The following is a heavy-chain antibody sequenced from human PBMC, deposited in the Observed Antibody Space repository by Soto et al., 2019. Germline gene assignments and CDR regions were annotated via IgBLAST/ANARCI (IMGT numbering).Heavy chain of an antibody. CDR2: ISAYNGNT. D-gene: IGHD3-16*02. J-gene: IGHJ5*02. V-gene: IGHV1-18*01. CDR1: GYTFTSYG. CDR3: ARVGLRLWELSLWGWFDP. Sequence: QVQLVQSGAEVKKPGASVKVSCKASGYTFTSYGISWVRQAPGQGLEWMGWISAYNGNTNYAQKLQGTVTMTTETSTITAYMELRSLRSDDTAVYYCARVGLRLWELSLWGWFDPWGQGTLVTVSS.